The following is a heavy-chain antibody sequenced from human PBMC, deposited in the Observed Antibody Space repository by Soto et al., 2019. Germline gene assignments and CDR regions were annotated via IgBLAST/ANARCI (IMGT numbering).Heavy chain of an antibody. CDR3: ARVGY. V-gene: IGHV3-33*08. J-gene: IGHJ4*02. CDR1: GFTFSSYG. CDR2: ISYDGSDK. Sequence: GXSLRLSCAASGFTFSSYGMHWVRQAPGKGLEWVAVISYDGSDKYYADSVKGRFTISRDNSNNTMYLQMNSLRAEDTAVYYCARVGYWGQGTLVTVSS.